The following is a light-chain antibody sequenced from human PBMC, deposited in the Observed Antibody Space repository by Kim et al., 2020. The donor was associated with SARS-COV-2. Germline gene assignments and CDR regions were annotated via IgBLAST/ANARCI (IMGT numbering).Light chain of an antibody. CDR1: QYIGNN. CDR2: GAS. V-gene: IGKV3D-15*01. CDR3: QQYLSWPPLNS. J-gene: IGKJ2*01. Sequence: ELVLTQSPATLSVSPGETVTLSCRTSQYIGNNLAWYQHKPGRAPRLLIYGASTRATDAPVTFSGTGSGTEFTLTISSLQSEDLAVYYCQQYLSWPPLNSFGQGTKLEIK.